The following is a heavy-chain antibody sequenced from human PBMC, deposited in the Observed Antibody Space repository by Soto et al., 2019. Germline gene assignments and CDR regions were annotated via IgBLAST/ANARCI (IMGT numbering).Heavy chain of an antibody. V-gene: IGHV3-30-3*01. Sequence: GGSLRLSCAASGFTFSSYAMHWVRQAPGKGLEWVAVISYDGSNKYYADSVKGRFTISRDNSKNTLYLQMNSLRAEYTAVYYCARDTYYYDSSGGVDYWGQGTLVTVSS. J-gene: IGHJ4*02. CDR1: GFTFSSYA. CDR3: ARDTYYYDSSGGVDY. D-gene: IGHD3-22*01. CDR2: ISYDGSNK.